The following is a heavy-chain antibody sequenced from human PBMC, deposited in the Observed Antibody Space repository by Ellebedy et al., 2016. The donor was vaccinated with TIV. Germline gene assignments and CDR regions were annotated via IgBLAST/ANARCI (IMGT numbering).Heavy chain of an antibody. D-gene: IGHD3-22*01. J-gene: IGHJ6*03. Sequence: GGSLRLSCAASGFTFSNFAMHWVRQAPGKGLEWVAIIYYDGSNEYVADSLRGRFSISRENSKNTLYLQMNTLRPEDTAVYFCARYGDDSSGYMDVWGKGTTVAVSS. V-gene: IGHV3-30*03. CDR3: ARYGDDSSGYMDV. CDR1: GFTFSNFA. CDR2: IYYDGSNE.